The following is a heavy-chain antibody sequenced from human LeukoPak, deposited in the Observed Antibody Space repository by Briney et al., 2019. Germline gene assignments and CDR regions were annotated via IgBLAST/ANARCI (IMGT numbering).Heavy chain of an antibody. V-gene: IGHV3-33*01. D-gene: IGHD6-19*01. CDR2: IWYDGSNK. Sequence: PGGSLRLSCAASGFTFSSYGMHWVRQAPGKGLEWVAVIWYDGSNKYYADSVKGRFTISRDNSKSTLYLQMNSLRAEDTAVYYCARSYSSGWSERSYFDYWGQGTLVTVSS. CDR1: GFTFSSYG. J-gene: IGHJ4*02. CDR3: ARSYSSGWSERSYFDY.